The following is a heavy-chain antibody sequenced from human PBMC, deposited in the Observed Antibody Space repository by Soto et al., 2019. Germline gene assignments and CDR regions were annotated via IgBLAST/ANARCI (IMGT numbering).Heavy chain of an antibody. D-gene: IGHD6-19*01. Sequence: QVQLVQSGAEVKKPGSSVKVSCKDSGGTFSTYSMFWVRQAPGQGLEWMGRIIPMLGIRNYAQRFQHRVTITADKSTATAHLALSSLRSEDTALYYSTIGSWSGAVFVIWGPGTMVTVS. CDR1: GGTFSTYS. CDR3: TIGSWSGAVFVI. CDR2: IIPMLGIR. V-gene: IGHV1-69*02. J-gene: IGHJ3*02.